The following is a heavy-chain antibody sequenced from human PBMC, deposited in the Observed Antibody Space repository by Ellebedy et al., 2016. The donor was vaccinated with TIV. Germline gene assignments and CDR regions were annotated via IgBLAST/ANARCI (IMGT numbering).Heavy chain of an antibody. CDR2: IYPGDSDT. J-gene: IGHJ3*02. CDR1: GYSFANYW. Sequence: GESLKISCKASGYSFANYWIGWVRQMPGKGLEWMGIIYPGDSDTRYSPSFQGQVTISDDKSISTAYLQWNSLKASDTAMYYCARRPSYEDDAFDIWGQGTMVTVSS. V-gene: IGHV5-51*01. CDR3: ARRPSYEDDAFDI. D-gene: IGHD5-12*01.